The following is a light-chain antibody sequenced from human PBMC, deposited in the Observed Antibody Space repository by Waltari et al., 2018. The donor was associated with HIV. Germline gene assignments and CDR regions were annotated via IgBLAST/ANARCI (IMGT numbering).Light chain of an antibody. J-gene: IGKJ3*01. CDR3: QQSYSTPLFT. CDR2: AAS. Sequence: DIQMTTSPSSLSASVGDRVTITCRASQSISSYLNWYQQKPGKAPKLLIYAASSLQSGVPSRFSGSGSGTDFTLTISSLQPEDFATYYCQQSYSTPLFTFGPGTKVDIK. V-gene: IGKV1-39*01. CDR1: QSISSY.